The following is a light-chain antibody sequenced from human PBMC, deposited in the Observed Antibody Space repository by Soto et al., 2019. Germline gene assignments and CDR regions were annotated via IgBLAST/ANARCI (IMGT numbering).Light chain of an antibody. CDR3: PQSNSNPST. J-gene: IGKJ1*01. Sequence: DIQLTQCPSSPSVSVGDRDTITCRASQSISSYLNWYQQKPGKAPKLLIYAASSLQSGVPSRFSGSGSWSDLPLTINGLGLEDLATYYCPQSNSNPSTSGQGTQVDIK. CDR1: QSISSY. V-gene: IGKV1-39*01. CDR2: AAS.